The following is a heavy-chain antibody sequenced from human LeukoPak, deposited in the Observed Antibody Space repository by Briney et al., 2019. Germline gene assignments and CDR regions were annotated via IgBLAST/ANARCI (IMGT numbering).Heavy chain of an antibody. Sequence: TSETLSLTCTVSGGSISSSSYYWGWIRQPPGKWLEWIGSIYYSGSTYYNPSLKSRVTISVDTSKNQFSLKLSSVTAADTAVYYCATERYSTPAAGDAFDIWGQGTMVTVSS. D-gene: IGHD5/OR15-5a*01. J-gene: IGHJ3*02. V-gene: IGHV4-39*07. CDR3: ATERYSTPAAGDAFDI. CDR2: IYYSGST. CDR1: GGSISSSSYY.